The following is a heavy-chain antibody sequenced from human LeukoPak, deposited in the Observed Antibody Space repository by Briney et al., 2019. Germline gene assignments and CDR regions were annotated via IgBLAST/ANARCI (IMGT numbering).Heavy chain of an antibody. CDR2: IYYSGST. Sequence: PSETLSLTCTVSGGSVSSGSYYWSWIRQPPGKGLEWIGYIYYSGSTNYNPSLKSRVTISVDTSKNQFSLKLSSVTAADTAVYYCASARDGYNYGRADYWGQGTLVTVSS. CDR3: ASARDGYNYGRADY. J-gene: IGHJ4*02. V-gene: IGHV4-61*01. D-gene: IGHD5-24*01. CDR1: GGSVSSGSYY.